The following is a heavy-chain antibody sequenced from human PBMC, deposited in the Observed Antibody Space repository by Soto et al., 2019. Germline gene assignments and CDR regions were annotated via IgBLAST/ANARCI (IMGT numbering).Heavy chain of an antibody. D-gene: IGHD3-9*01. Sequence: GASVKVSCKASGYTFTSYAMHWVRQAPGQRLEWMGWINAGNGNTKYSQKFQGRVTITRDTSASTAYMELSSLRSEDTAVYYCARDHRYFDSLIPDYYYYMDVWGKGTTVTVSS. CDR1: GYTFTSYA. J-gene: IGHJ6*03. V-gene: IGHV1-3*01. CDR2: INAGNGNT. CDR3: ARDHRYFDSLIPDYYYYMDV.